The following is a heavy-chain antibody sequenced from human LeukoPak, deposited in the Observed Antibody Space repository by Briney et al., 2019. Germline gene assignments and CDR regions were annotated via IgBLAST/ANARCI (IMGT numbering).Heavy chain of an antibody. Sequence: GRSLRLSCAASGFTFSSYGMHWVRQAPGKGLEWVAVISYDGSNKYYADSVKGRSTISRDNSKNTLYLQMNSLRAEDTAVYYCAKDRGYEGYYGMDVWGQGTTVTVSS. CDR1: GFTFSSYG. V-gene: IGHV3-30*18. D-gene: IGHD5-12*01. CDR3: AKDRGYEGYYGMDV. J-gene: IGHJ6*02. CDR2: ISYDGSNK.